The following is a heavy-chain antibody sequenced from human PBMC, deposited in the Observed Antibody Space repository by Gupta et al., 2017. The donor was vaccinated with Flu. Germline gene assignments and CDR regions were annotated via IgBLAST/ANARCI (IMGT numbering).Heavy chain of an antibody. CDR3: ARALRWVQGLLDY. Sequence: RQAPGQGLEWMGGIIPIFGTANYAQKFQGRVTITADESTSTAYMELSSLRSEDTAVYYCARALRWVQGLLDYWDQGTLVTVSS. J-gene: IGHJ4*02. V-gene: IGHV1-69*01. CDR2: IIPIFGTA. D-gene: IGHD1-1*01.